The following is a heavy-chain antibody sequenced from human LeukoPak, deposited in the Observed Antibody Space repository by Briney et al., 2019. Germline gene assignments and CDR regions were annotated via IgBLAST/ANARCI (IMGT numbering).Heavy chain of an antibody. CDR3: ARGRVRGVIDY. CDR2: IYYSGST. Sequence: SETLSLTCTVSGGSISSSSYYWGWIRQPPGKGLEWIGSIYYSGSTYYNSSLKSRVTISVDTSKNQFSLKLSSVTAADTAVYYCARGRVRGVIDYWGQGTLVTVSS. V-gene: IGHV4-39*07. D-gene: IGHD3-10*01. J-gene: IGHJ4*02. CDR1: GGSISSSSYY.